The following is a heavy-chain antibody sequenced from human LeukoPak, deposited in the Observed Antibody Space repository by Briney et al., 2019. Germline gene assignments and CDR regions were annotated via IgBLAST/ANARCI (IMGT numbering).Heavy chain of an antibody. J-gene: IGHJ4*02. CDR3: ARGITIFGVVIMGYFDY. CDR2: ISYDGSNK. D-gene: IGHD3-3*01. CDR1: GFTFSSYA. Sequence: QPGGSLRLSCAASGFTFSSYAMHWVRQAPSKGLEWVAVISYDGSNKYYADSVKGRFTISRDNSKNTLYLQMNSLRAEDTAVYYCARGITIFGVVIMGYFDYWGQGTLVTVSS. V-gene: IGHV3-30-3*01.